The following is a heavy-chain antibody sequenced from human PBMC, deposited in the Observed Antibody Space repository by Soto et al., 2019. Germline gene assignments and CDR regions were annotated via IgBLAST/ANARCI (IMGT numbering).Heavy chain of an antibody. D-gene: IGHD2-15*01. CDR3: ARGGNYFDY. V-gene: IGHV4-30-2*01. CDR2: IYHSGST. Sequence: QLQLQESGSGLVKPSQTLSLTCAVSGGSISSGGSSWSWIRQPPGKCLEWIGYIYHSGSTYYNPSLKSRVTISVDRSKNQFSLKLSSVTAADTAVYYCARGGNYFDYWGQGTLVTVSS. J-gene: IGHJ4*02. CDR1: GGSISSGGSS.